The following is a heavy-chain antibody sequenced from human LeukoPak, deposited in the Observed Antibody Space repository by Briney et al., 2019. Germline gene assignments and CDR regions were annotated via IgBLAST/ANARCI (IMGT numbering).Heavy chain of an antibody. CDR3: ARQGKIRGLPDY. CDR2: VYYSVST. J-gene: IGHJ4*02. V-gene: IGHV4-31*03. D-gene: IGHD3-22*01. Sequence: SQTLSLTCTVSGDSISSGGYCWSWIRLHPGKGLESIGYVYYSVSTYSNTSLRGGVTLSVDMPKNQFSLKLSSVTAADAAVYYCARQGKIRGLPDYWGQGTLVTVSS. CDR1: GDSISSGGYC.